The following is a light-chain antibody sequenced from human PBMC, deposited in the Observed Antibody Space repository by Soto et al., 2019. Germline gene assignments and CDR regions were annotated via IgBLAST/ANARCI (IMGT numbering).Light chain of an antibody. V-gene: IGKV3-15*01. CDR1: QSVSSN. CDR2: GAS. Sequence: EMVNRQSPANLSVSHEEGATLSCRASQSVSSNLAWYQQKPGQAPRLLIYGASTRATGIPARFSGSGSGTEFTLTISSLQSEDFAVYYCQQDNNWPQTFGQGTKVDI. CDR3: QQDNNWPQT. J-gene: IGKJ1*01.